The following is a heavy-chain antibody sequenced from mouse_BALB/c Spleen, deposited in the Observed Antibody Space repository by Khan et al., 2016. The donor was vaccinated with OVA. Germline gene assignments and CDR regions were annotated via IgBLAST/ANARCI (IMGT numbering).Heavy chain of an antibody. J-gene: IGHJ4*01. CDR3: ARGGRYGLYAMDY. CDR2: ISNLAYSI. Sequence: EVELVESGGGLVQPGGSRKLSCAASGFTFSDYGMAWVRQTPGKGPEWVAFISNLAYSIYYADTVTGRFTISRENAKNTLYLEMSSLRYEVTAMYYCARGGRYGLYAMDYWGQGTSVTVSS. CDR1: GFTFSDYG. D-gene: IGHD2-14*01. V-gene: IGHV5-15*02.